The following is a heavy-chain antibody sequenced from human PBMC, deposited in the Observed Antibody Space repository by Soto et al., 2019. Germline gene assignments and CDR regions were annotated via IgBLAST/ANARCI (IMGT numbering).Heavy chain of an antibody. CDR1: GGTFSSYA. J-gene: IGHJ4*02. CDR2: ILPIFGTA. V-gene: IGHV1-69*13. Sequence: SLKVSCKASGGTFSSYAISWVRQAPGQGLEWMGGILPIFGTANYAQKFQGRVTITADESTSTGYMELSSLRSEDTAVYYCARRSGSYLDSWGQGTLVTVSS. CDR3: ARRSGSYLDS. D-gene: IGHD1-26*01.